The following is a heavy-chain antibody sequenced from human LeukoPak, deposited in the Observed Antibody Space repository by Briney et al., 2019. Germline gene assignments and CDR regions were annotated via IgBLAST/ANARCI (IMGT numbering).Heavy chain of an antibody. D-gene: IGHD2-21*01. V-gene: IGHV3-23*01. J-gene: IGHJ4*02. CDR3: AKAPVTSCRGAYCYPFDS. CDR2: TSSSDAGT. Sequence: GGSLRLSCAASDFTLSTYAMSWVRQTPGKGLEWVAATSSSDAGTYHADSVRGRFTISRDNSKNTLYLQMNSLRAEDAAVYFCAKAPVTSCRGAYCYPFDSWGQGTLVTVSS. CDR1: DFTLSTYA.